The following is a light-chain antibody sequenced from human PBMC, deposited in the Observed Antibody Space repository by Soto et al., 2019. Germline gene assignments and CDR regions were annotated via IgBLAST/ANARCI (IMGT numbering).Light chain of an antibody. CDR1: SSDIGGYDF. V-gene: IGLV2-14*01. Sequence: QSALTQPASVSGSPGQSITISCTGTSSDIGGYDFVSWYQQHPAKAPRLIISEVTNRPSGVSNRFSGSKSGNTASLTISGLQGEDEADYFCSSFTSRDTLVFGGGTKLTVL. CDR2: EVT. J-gene: IGLJ3*02. CDR3: SSFTSRDTLV.